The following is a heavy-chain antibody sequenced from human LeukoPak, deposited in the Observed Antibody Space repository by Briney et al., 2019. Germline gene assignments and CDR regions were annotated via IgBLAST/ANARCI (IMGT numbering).Heavy chain of an antibody. V-gene: IGHV1-2*02. J-gene: IGHJ4*02. CDR3: ARALYDSSGYYYADY. CDR2: INPNSGGT. D-gene: IGHD3-22*01. Sequence: APVTVSCTASGYTFTGYYMHWVRQAPGQGLEWMGWINPNSGGTNYAQKFQGRVTTTRDTSISTAYMELSRLRSDDTAVYYCARALYDSSGYYYADYWGQGTLVTVSS. CDR1: GYTFTGYY.